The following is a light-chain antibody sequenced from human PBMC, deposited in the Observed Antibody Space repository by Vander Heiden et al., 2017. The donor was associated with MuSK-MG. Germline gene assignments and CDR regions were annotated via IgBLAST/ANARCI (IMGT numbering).Light chain of an antibody. V-gene: IGKV3-11*01. J-gene: IGKJ5*01. CDR2: DTS. CDR3: QQRYNGHPKIT. Sequence: EIVLTQSPPTLALSPGERATLSCRASQSVDIHLAWYKQKPGQAPSLLIYDTSSRVGGVKARFSGSGDGTDVTLTISSGEPEDFEVYYCQQRYNGHPKITFGQGTRLEIK. CDR1: QSVDIH.